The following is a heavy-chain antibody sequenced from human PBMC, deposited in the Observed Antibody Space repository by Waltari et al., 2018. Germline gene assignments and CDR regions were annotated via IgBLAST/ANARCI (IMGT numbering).Heavy chain of an antibody. V-gene: IGHV1-69*08. CDR1: GGTFSSYA. Sequence: QVQLVQSGAEVKKPGSSVKVSCKASGGTFSSYANSWVRRAPGQGLEWMGRSIPIFCTANYAQKCQGRVTITADKSTSTAYMELSSLRSEDTAVYYCARDRGIAAYWYFDLWGRGTLVTVSS. D-gene: IGHD6-25*01. CDR3: ARDRGIAAYWYFDL. CDR2: SIPIFCTA. J-gene: IGHJ2*01.